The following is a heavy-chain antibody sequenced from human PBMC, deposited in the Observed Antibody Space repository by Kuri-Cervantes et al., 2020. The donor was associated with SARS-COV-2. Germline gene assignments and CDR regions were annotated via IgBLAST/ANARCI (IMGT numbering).Heavy chain of an antibody. V-gene: IGHV3-30*18. D-gene: IGHD3-3*01. CDR1: GFTFSSYS. Sequence: GESLKISCAASGFTFSSYSMNWVRQAPGKGLEWVAVISFNGGDKYYSDSVKGRFTISRDNSKNTLYLQMNSLRAEDTAVYYCAKDVYDFWTAYPQASAAGDYHYYGLDVWGQGTTVTVSS. CDR3: AKDVYDFWTAYPQASAAGDYHYYGLDV. CDR2: ISFNGGDK. J-gene: IGHJ6*02.